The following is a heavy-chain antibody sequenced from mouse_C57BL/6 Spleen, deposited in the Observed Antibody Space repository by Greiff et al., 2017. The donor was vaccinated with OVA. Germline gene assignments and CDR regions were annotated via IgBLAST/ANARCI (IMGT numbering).Heavy chain of an antibody. CDR1: GYTFTSYW. CDR3: TNYYGSSQAWFAY. D-gene: IGHD1-1*01. Sequence: VQLKQSGTVLARPGASVKMSCKTSGYTFTSYWMHWVKQRPGQGLEWIGALYPGHSDTSYNQKFQGKAKLTAVTSASTAYLERISLTNEDSAVDYCTNYYGSSQAWFAYWGQGTLVTVSA. V-gene: IGHV1-5*01. J-gene: IGHJ3*01. CDR2: LYPGHSDT.